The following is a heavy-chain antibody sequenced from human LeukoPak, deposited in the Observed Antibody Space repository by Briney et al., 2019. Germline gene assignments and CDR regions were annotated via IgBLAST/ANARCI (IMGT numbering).Heavy chain of an antibody. Sequence: SETLSLTCTVSGGSISSSSYYWGWIRQPPGKGLEWIGSIYYSGSTYYNPSLKSRVTISVDTSKNQFSLKLSSVTAADTAVYYCARLSDEYSSSSLSSYYYYYYMDVWGKGTTVTVSS. CDR3: ARLSDEYSSSSLSSYYYYYYMDV. J-gene: IGHJ6*03. V-gene: IGHV4-39*01. CDR2: IYYSGST. CDR1: GGSISSSSYY. D-gene: IGHD6-6*01.